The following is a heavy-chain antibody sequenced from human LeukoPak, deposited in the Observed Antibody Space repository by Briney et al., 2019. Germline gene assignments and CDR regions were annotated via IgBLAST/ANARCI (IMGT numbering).Heavy chain of an antibody. Sequence: SETLSLTCTVSGGSVSSSDSYWVWVRQPPGKGLEWVGSIYYGGTTYSNPSLKSRLTISADTSKHQFSLHSTSVTAADTAVYYGARRGLVVVPLWGQGILVTVSS. CDR1: GGSVSSSDSY. D-gene: IGHD2-21*01. CDR3: ARRGLVVVPL. J-gene: IGHJ4*02. CDR2: IYYGGTT. V-gene: IGHV4-39*01.